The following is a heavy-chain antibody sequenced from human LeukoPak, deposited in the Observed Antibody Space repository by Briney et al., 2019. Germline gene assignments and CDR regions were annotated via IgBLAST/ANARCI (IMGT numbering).Heavy chain of an antibody. D-gene: IGHD1-26*01. CDR1: GFTFSSYG. CDR3: AKDRGVSGSYIGYYFDY. V-gene: IGHV3-33*06. Sequence: GSLRLSCAASGFTFSSYGMHWVRQAPGKGLELVAIIWYDGSNKYYAGSVKGRFTISRDNSKNTLYLQMNSLGAEDTAVYYCAKDRGVSGSYIGYYFDYWGQGTLVTVSS. J-gene: IGHJ4*02. CDR2: IWYDGSNK.